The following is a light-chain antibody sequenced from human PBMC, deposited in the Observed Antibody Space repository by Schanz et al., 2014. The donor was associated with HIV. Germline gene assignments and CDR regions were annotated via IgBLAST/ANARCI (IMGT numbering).Light chain of an antibody. Sequence: HSVLTQPPSVSGAPGQKVTISCSGSNSNIGNNYVSWYQQLPGTAPKLLVYKNHQRPSGVPDRFSGSKSGTSASLAITGLQAEDEADYYCQSYDSSLSGFVFATGTKLTVL. J-gene: IGLJ1*01. CDR3: QSYDSSLSGFV. CDR2: KNH. V-gene: IGLV1-40*01. CDR1: NSNIGNNY.